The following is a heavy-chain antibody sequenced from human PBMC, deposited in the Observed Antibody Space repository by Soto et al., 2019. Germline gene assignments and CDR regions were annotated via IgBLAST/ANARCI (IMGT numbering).Heavy chain of an antibody. D-gene: IGHD6-13*01. Sequence: SVKVSCKASGGTFSSYAISWVRQAPGQGLEWMGGIIPIFGTANYAQKFQGRVTITADESTSTAYMELSSLRSEDTAVYYCARVAAVMGYYFDYWGQGTLVTVSS. CDR1: GGTFSSYA. CDR3: ARVAAVMGYYFDY. V-gene: IGHV1-69*13. CDR2: IIPIFGTA. J-gene: IGHJ4*02.